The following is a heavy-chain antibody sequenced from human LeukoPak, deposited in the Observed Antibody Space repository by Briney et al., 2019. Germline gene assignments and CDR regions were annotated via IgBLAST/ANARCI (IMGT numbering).Heavy chain of an antibody. CDR2: MNPNSGNT. Sequence: ASVTVSCKASGYTFTSYDINWVRQATGQGLEWMGWMNPNSGNTGYAQKFQGRCTITRNTPISTAYMELSSVRSEDAAVYYCARRMATGFLTTAESDKAPDGGCWWDFDWFDPGSQGTLVTVSS. V-gene: IGHV1-8*01. J-gene: IGHJ5*02. CDR1: GYTFTSYD. D-gene: IGHD2-8*02. CDR3: ARRMATGFLTTAESDKAPDGGCWWDFDWFDP.